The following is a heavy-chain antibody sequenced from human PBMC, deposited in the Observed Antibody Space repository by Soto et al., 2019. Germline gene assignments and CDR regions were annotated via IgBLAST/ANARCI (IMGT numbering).Heavy chain of an antibody. Sequence: SETLSLTCGVYDGSFGGYYWSWIRQPPGKGLEWIGEINHSGSTNYNPSLKSRVTISVDTSKNQFSLKLSSVTAADTAVYYCARVFDYYDNSGPISLAFDPWGQGTLVTVSS. V-gene: IGHV4-34*01. CDR3: ARVFDYYDNSGPISLAFDP. CDR2: INHSGST. CDR1: DGSFGGYY. J-gene: IGHJ5*02. D-gene: IGHD3-22*01.